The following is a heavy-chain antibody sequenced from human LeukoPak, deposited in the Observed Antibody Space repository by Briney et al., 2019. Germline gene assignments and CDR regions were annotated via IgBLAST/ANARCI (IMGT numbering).Heavy chain of an antibody. CDR1: GFSFRTFA. Sequence: GGSLRLSCAASGFSFRTFAMNWVRQAPGKGLEWMAFIRYDGDYQNYADSVKGRFTISRDNSKNTLYLQMNSLRAEDTAVYYCARDRDIVVVPAAPFGYWGQGALVTVSS. CDR2: IRYDGDYQ. CDR3: ARDRDIVVVPAAPFGY. V-gene: IGHV3-30*02. D-gene: IGHD2-2*01. J-gene: IGHJ4*02.